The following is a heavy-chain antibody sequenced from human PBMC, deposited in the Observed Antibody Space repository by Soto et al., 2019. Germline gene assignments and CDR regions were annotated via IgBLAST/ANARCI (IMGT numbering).Heavy chain of an antibody. J-gene: IGHJ5*02. Sequence: EVQLVESGGGLVKPGGSLRLSCAASGFTFNTYDMNWVRQAPGKGLEWVSYITTSSAYIYYADSLKGRITISRDNAKNSLFLQMNSLRAEDTAVYYCVRSGTARLLRHSWFDTWVQGTLVTVSS. CDR1: GFTFNTYD. CDR3: VRSGTARLLRHSWFDT. D-gene: IGHD2-21*01. V-gene: IGHV3-21*01. CDR2: ITTSSAYI.